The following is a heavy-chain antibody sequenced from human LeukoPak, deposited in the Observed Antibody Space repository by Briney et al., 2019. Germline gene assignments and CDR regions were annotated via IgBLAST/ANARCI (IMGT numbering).Heavy chain of an antibody. CDR3: ARAAVVVPAAIPYPY. D-gene: IGHD2-2*02. J-gene: IGHJ4*02. CDR2: INPSGGST. V-gene: IGHV1-46*01. Sequence: ASVKVSCKASGYTFTSYGISWVRQAPGQGLEWMGIINPSGGSTSYAQKFQGRVTMTRDTSTSTVYMELSSLRSEDTAVYYCARAAVVVPAAIPYPYWGQGTLVTVSS. CDR1: GYTFTSYG.